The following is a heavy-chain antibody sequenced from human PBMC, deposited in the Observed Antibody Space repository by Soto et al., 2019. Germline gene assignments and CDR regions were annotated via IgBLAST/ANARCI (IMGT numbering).Heavy chain of an antibody. D-gene: IGHD3-3*01. CDR2: ISSSSSYI. J-gene: IGHJ6*02. CDR1: GFTFSSYS. Sequence: GWSLRLSCAASGFTFSSYSMNWVRQAPGKGLEWVSSISSSSSYIYYADSVKGRFTISRDNAKNSLYLQMNSLRAEDTAVYYCARAGDGTFWSGYYPVVYYGMDVWGQGTTVTVSS. CDR3: ARAGDGTFWSGYYPVVYYGMDV. V-gene: IGHV3-21*01.